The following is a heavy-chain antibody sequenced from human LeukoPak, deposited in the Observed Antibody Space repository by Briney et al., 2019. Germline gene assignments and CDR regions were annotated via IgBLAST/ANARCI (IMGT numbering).Heavy chain of an antibody. CDR1: GYTFISYG. CDR3: ARDSRVWSSYTAQDAFDI. CDR2: IIPIFRTA. J-gene: IGHJ3*02. Sequence: ASVKDSCKSSGYTFISYGISWVRQAPGQGLEWMGGIIPIFRTANYAQKYQGRVTITTDESTSTAYMELSSLRSEDTAVYYCARDSRVWSSYTAQDAFDIWGQGTMVTVSS. D-gene: IGHD3-3*01. V-gene: IGHV1-69*05.